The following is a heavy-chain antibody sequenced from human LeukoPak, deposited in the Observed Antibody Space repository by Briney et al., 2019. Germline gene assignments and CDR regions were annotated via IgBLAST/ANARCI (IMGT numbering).Heavy chain of an antibody. V-gene: IGHV5-51*01. CDR3: ARGTGSGWFDP. D-gene: IGHD1-14*01. Sequence: GESLQISCQASGYTFAKYWIGWVRQLPGKGLEWMGIIYPGDSDTRYGPSFQGQVTISADKSISTAYLQWSSLKASDTAMYYCARGTGSGWFDPWGQGTLVTVSS. CDR1: GYTFAKYW. CDR2: IYPGDSDT. J-gene: IGHJ5*02.